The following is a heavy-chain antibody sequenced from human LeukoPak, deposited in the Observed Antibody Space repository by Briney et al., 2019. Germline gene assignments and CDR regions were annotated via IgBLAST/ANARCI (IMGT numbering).Heavy chain of an antibody. V-gene: IGHV4-31*03. J-gene: IGHJ3*02. D-gene: IGHD2-2*01. CDR3: ATPYCSSISCLDVFNM. Sequence: KPSETLSLTCSVSGVSVSVGRYYWTWIRQHPGKGLEWIGYKYYSGSAKYNPSLKSRLTISIDTSKNQFSLHLSSVTAADTATYYCATPYCSSISCLDVFNMWGQGTRVTVSS. CDR2: KYYSGSA. CDR1: GVSVSVGRYY.